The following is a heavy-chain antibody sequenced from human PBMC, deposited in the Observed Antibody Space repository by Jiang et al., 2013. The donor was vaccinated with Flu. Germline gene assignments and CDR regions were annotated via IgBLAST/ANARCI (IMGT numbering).Heavy chain of an antibody. CDR3: ARGHSFAAGPTQGYMDV. CDR1: GFSFGSYD. J-gene: IGHJ6*03. Sequence: GGLVQPGGSLRLSCAASGFSFGSYDMHWVRRVTGKGLEWVSSIGTLGDTLYPGSARGRFTISRENATNSLYLQMNSLKDGDTAVYYCARGHSFAAGPTQGYMDVWGKGTTVTVS. D-gene: IGHD6-13*01. V-gene: IGHV3-13*01. CDR2: IGTLGDT.